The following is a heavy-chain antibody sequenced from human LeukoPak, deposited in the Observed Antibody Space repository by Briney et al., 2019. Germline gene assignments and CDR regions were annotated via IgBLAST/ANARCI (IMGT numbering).Heavy chain of an antibody. D-gene: IGHD3-9*01. CDR2: IYYSGST. V-gene: IGHV4-59*01. CDR3: AIGFYDILTGTRYGMDV. CDR1: GGSNSSYY. J-gene: IGHJ6*04. Sequence: SETLSLTCTVSGGSNSSYYWSWIRQPPGKGPEWIGYIYYSGSTNYNPSLKSRVTISVDTSKNQFSLKLSSVTAADTAVYYCAIGFYDILTGTRYGMDVWGKGTTVTVSS.